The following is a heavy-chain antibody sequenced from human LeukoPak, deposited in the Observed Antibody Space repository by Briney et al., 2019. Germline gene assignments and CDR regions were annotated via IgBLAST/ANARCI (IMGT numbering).Heavy chain of an antibody. CDR2: INTNTGNP. Sequence: ASVKVSCKASGYTFTSYAMNWVRQAPGQGLEWVGWINTNTGNPTYAQGFAGRFVFSLDTSVSTAYLQISSLKAEDTAVYYCAKSDNWDNFDYWGQGTLVTVSS. D-gene: IGHD1-20*01. CDR1: GYTFTSYA. V-gene: IGHV7-4-1*02. J-gene: IGHJ4*02. CDR3: AKSDNWDNFDY.